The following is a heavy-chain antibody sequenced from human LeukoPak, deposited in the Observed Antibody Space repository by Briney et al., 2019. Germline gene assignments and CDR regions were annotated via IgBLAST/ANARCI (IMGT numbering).Heavy chain of an antibody. Sequence: SETLSLTCAVSSGSIRSNSHYWGWIRQPPGKGLEWIGSIYYTGTTFHNPSLKSRVTLSADTSKNQFSLNLRSVTVADSAVYYCASAWFDPWGQGTLVTVSS. V-gene: IGHV4-39*07. J-gene: IGHJ5*02. CDR2: IYYTGTT. CDR1: SGSIRSNSHY. CDR3: ASAWFDP.